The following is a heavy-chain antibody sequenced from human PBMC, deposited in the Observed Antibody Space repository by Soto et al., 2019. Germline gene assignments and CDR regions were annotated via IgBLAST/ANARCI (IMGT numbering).Heavy chain of an antibody. CDR1: GFTFSSYG. CDR3: ARGLWSFDY. V-gene: IGHV3-33*01. CDR2: IWYDGSNK. D-gene: IGHD5-18*01. J-gene: IGHJ4*02. Sequence: QVQLVESGGGVVQPGRSLRLSCAAPGFTFSSYGMHWVRQAPGKGLEWVALIWYDGSNKYYADSVKGRFTISRDNSKNTLFLQMNSLRAEDTAVYYCARGLWSFDYWGQGTLVTVSS.